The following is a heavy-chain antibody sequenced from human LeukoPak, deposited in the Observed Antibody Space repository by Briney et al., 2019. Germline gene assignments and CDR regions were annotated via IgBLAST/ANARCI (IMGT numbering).Heavy chain of an antibody. CDR1: GFTFDTYA. Sequence: GGSLRLSCAASGFTFDTYAMSWVRQAPGKGLEWVSTIGNTETYYADSVRGRFTISRDNRQNTVYLQMTSLRAEDTAVYFCAKDAIRGNGIYDAFDIWGQGTRVTVSS. V-gene: IGHV3-23*01. J-gene: IGHJ3*02. CDR3: AKDAIRGNGIYDAFDI. D-gene: IGHD3-10*01. CDR2: IGNTET.